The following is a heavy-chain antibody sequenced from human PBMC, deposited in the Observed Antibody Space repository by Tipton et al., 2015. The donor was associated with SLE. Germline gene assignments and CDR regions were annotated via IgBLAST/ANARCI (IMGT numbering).Heavy chain of an antibody. CDR3: AREVGDTSRDY. CDR2: IYHSGST. Sequence: TLSLTCAVSGGSISSGGYSWSWIRQPPGKGLEWIGYIYHSGSTYYNPSLKSRVTISVDTSKNQFSLKLSSVTAADTAVYYCAREVGDTSRDYWGQGTLVTVSS. J-gene: IGHJ4*02. D-gene: IGHD3-16*01. CDR1: GGSISSGGYS. V-gene: IGHV4-30-2*01.